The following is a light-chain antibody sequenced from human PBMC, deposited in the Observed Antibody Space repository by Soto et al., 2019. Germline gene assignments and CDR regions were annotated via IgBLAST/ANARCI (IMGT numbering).Light chain of an antibody. V-gene: IGLV2-8*01. CDR1: SSDVGGYNY. J-gene: IGLJ2*01. CDR3: SSYAGSNNLV. Sequence: SALTEPPSASGSPGQSVTISCTGTSSDVGGYNYVSWYQQHPVKAPKLMIYEVSKRPSGVPDRFSGSKSGNTAPLTVSGLQAEDEADYYCSSYAGSNNLVFGGGTKLTVL. CDR2: EVS.